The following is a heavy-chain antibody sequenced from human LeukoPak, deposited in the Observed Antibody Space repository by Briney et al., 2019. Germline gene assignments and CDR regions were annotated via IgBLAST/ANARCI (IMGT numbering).Heavy chain of an antibody. CDR2: IYYSGST. D-gene: IGHD5-18*01. Sequence: SETLSLTCTVSGGSISSSTYYWGWIRQPPGKGLEWIGSIYYSGSTYYNPSLKSRVTISINTSKNQFPLKLSSVTAADTAVYYCARVDGYPGAFDIWGQGTMVTVSS. V-gene: IGHV4-39*06. J-gene: IGHJ3*02. CDR1: GGSISSSTYY. CDR3: ARVDGYPGAFDI.